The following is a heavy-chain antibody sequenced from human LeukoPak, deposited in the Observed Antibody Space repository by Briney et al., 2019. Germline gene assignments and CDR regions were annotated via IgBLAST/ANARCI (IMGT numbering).Heavy chain of an antibody. J-gene: IGHJ6*02. CDR3: ARVPSLYYYYYGMDV. CDR1: GGSISSGGYS. Sequence: PSETLSLTCAVSGGSISSGGYSWSWIRQPPGKGLEWIGYIYHSGSTYYNPSLKSRVTISVDRSKNQFSLKLSSVTAADTAVYYCARVPSLYYYYYGMDVWGQGTTVTVSS. CDR2: IYHSGST. V-gene: IGHV4-30-2*01.